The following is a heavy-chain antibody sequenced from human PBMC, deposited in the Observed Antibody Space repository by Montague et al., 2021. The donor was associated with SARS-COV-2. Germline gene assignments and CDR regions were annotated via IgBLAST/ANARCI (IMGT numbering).Heavy chain of an antibody. J-gene: IGHJ4*02. CDR3: ARLGITLGGVIVIRYYFDF. CDR2: ISYSATS. D-gene: IGHD3-16*02. V-gene: IGHV4-39*01. Sequence: SETLSLTCTVSSAAGLRRSSEWDSIHHHPEKRLEWSGSISYSATSYSNPSLKSRVTMSVDTSRNQLSLNLSSVTVADTAVYYCARLGITLGGVIVIRYYFDFWGQGTLVTVSS. CDR1: SAAGLRRSSE.